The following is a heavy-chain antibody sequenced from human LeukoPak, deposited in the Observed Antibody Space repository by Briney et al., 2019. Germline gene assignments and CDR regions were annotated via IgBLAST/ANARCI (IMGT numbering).Heavy chain of an antibody. Sequence: ASVKVSCKASGYTFTSYDINWVRQATGQGLEWMGWMNPYSGNTDYAQKFQGRVTMTRNTSISTVYMELSSLRSEDTAVYYCARGPITTRSHFDYWGQGTLVTVSS. V-gene: IGHV1-8*01. J-gene: IGHJ4*02. CDR1: GYTFTSYD. D-gene: IGHD3-22*01. CDR3: ARGPITTRSHFDY. CDR2: MNPYSGNT.